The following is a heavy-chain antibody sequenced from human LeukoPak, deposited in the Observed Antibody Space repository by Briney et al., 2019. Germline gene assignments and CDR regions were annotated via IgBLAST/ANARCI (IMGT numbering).Heavy chain of an antibody. J-gene: IGHJ6*02. V-gene: IGHV3-15*01. CDR3: TTERNWELLRPYGLDI. CDR2: IRTKIEGETT. D-gene: IGHD4-23*01. Sequence: SGGSLRLSCAASGFNFNYVWMNWVRQAPGKGLEWVGRIRTKIEGETTDYAAPVKGRFTVSRDDSKTTLFLQMNRLKIEDSGVYYCTTERNWELLRPYGLDIWGQGTTVTVSS. CDR1: GFNFNYVW.